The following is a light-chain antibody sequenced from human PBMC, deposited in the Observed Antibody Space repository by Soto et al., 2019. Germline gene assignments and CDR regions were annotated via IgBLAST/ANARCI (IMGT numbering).Light chain of an antibody. CDR2: GAS. Sequence: EIVLTQSPGILSLSPGERATLSCRTSQSVSSIYLAWDQQKPGQAPRLLSYGASSRATGIPDRFSGSGSGTDVTLTISRLEPEDFAVYYCQQYGSSPRFTFGPGTKVDIK. J-gene: IGKJ3*01. V-gene: IGKV3-20*01. CDR1: QSVSSIY. CDR3: QQYGSSPRFT.